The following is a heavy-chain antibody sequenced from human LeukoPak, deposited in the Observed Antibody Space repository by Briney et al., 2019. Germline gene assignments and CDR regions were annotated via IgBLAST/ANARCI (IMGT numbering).Heavy chain of an antibody. CDR3: TIGGDIDV. D-gene: IGHD2-15*01. V-gene: IGHV3-15*01. Sequence: GGSLRLSCAVSGFTISNAWMNWVRQAPGKGLEWVGRIKRKADGGITDYAAPVKGRFTISRDDSENMLYLQMNSLKTEDTAVYYCTIGGDIDVWGQGTLVTVSS. CDR2: IKRKADGGIT. J-gene: IGHJ4*02. CDR1: GFTISNAW.